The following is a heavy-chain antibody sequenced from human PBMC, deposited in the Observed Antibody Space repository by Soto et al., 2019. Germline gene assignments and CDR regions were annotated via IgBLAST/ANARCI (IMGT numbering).Heavy chain of an antibody. CDR1: GGSISSSSYY. J-gene: IGHJ6*02. D-gene: IGHD5-18*01. Sequence: QLQLQESGPGLVKPSETLSLTCTVSGGSISSSSYYWGWIRQPPGKGLEWIGSIYYSGSTYYNPSLKSRVTISVDTSKNQFSLKLSSVTAADTAVYYCAVLRRSYGSKEGKYYYYGMDVWGQGTTVTVSS. CDR3: AVLRRSYGSKEGKYYYYGMDV. CDR2: IYYSGST. V-gene: IGHV4-39*01.